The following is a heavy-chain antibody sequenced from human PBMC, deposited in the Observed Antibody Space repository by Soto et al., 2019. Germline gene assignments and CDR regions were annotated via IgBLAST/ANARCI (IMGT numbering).Heavy chain of an antibody. J-gene: IGHJ4*02. CDR1: AFSFGSYA. D-gene: IGHD3-3*01. CDR2: ISGSDGKT. V-gene: IGHV3-23*01. Sequence: LRLSCAASAFSFGSYALSWVRQAPGKGLEWVSTISGSDGKTFYADSVKGRFSISRDTSQSTLYLQMNSLRADDTAMYYCARWSYLDYWGQGTRVTVSS. CDR3: ARWSYLDY.